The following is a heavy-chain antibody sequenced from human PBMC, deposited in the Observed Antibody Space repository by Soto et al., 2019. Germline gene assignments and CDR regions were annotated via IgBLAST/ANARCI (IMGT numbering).Heavy chain of an antibody. D-gene: IGHD3-10*01. J-gene: IGHJ5*02. CDR3: ARPTGRERVDP. CDR1: GGSISSSSYY. V-gene: IGHV4-39*01. Sequence: QLQLQESGPGLVKPSETLSLTCTVSGGSISSSSYYLGWIRQPPGKGLEWIGSIYYSGSTYYNPSLKSRVPISVDTFKNQFSLKLSSVTAADTAVYYFARPTGRERVDPWGQGTLVTVPS. CDR2: IYYSGST.